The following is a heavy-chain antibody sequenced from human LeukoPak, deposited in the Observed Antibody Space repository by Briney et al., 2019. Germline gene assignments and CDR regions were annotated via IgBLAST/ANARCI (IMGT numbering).Heavy chain of an antibody. J-gene: IGHJ3*02. V-gene: IGHV4-4*09. CDR2: IYTSGST. Sequence: PLETLSLTCTVSGGSISSYYWSWIRQPPGKGLEGIGYIYTSGSTNYNPSLKSRGTISVDTSKNQFSLKLSSVTAADTAVYYCARRSGYGWDDAFDIWGQGTMVTVSS. CDR1: GGSISSYY. D-gene: IGHD3-22*01. CDR3: ARRSGYGWDDAFDI.